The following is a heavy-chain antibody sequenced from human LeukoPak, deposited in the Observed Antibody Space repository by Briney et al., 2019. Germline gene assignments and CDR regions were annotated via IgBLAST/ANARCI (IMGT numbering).Heavy chain of an antibody. J-gene: IGHJ4*02. CDR3: ASSVYCSGGSCYSSFDY. CDR1: GYTFTSYD. D-gene: IGHD2-15*01. CDR2: MNPNSGNT. V-gene: IGHV1-8*01. Sequence: ASVKVSCKASGYTFTSYDINWVRQATGQGLEWMGWMNPNSGNTAYAQKFQGRVTMTRNTSISTAYMELSSLRSEDTAMYYCASSVYCSGGSCYSSFDYWGQGTLVTVSS.